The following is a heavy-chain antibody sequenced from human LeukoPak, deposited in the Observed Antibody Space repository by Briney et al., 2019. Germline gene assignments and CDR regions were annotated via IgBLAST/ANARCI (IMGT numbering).Heavy chain of an antibody. D-gene: IGHD1-14*01. Sequence: GGSLRLSYAASGFTFSSYAMSWVRQAPGKGLEWVSAISGSGGSTYYADSVKGRFTISRDNSKNTLYLQMNSLRAEDTAVYYCARKGPKFDAFDIWGQGTMVTVSS. V-gene: IGHV3-23*01. CDR2: ISGSGGST. J-gene: IGHJ3*02. CDR3: ARKGPKFDAFDI. CDR1: GFTFSSYA.